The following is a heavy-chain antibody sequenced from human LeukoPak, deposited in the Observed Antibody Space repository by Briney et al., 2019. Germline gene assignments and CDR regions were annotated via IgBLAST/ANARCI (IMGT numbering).Heavy chain of an antibody. V-gene: IGHV3-53*01. CDR2: IFSGGTT. Sequence: GESLRLSCAASGITVSSNYMSWVRQPPGKGLEWVSIIFSGGTTYYADSVQGRFTISRDNSKNMVFLQMNSLRVEDTAVYYCARDPRTTGKSNYGMDVWGQGTTVTVSS. J-gene: IGHJ6*02. CDR1: GITVSSNY. CDR3: ARDPRTTGKSNYGMDV. D-gene: IGHD4-17*01.